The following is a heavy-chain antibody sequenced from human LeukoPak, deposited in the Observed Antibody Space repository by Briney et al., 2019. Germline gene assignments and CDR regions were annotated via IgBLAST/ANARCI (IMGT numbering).Heavy chain of an antibody. J-gene: IGHJ4*02. V-gene: IGHV4-59*08. CDR1: GDSISSYY. CDR2: IYYSGST. CDR3: ARLPFYDSSGY. D-gene: IGHD3-22*01. Sequence: SETLSLTCTVSGDSISSYYWSWIRQPPGKGLEWIGCIYYSGSTNYNPSLKSRVTISVDTSKNQFSLKLSSVTAADTAVYYCARLPFYDSSGYWGQGTLVTVSS.